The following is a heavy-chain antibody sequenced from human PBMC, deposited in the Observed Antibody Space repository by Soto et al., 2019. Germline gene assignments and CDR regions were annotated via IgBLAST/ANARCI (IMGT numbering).Heavy chain of an antibody. CDR3: AKGHTVTTGGIFDY. D-gene: IGHD4-17*01. J-gene: IGHJ4*02. V-gene: IGHV3-30*18. Sequence: GGSLRLSCAASGFTFSSYGMHWVRQAPGKGLEWVAVISYDGSSKYYADSVKGRFTISRDNSKNTLYLQMKSLRAEDTAVYYCAKGHTVTTGGIFDYWGQGNLVTVSS. CDR1: GFTFSSYG. CDR2: ISYDGSSK.